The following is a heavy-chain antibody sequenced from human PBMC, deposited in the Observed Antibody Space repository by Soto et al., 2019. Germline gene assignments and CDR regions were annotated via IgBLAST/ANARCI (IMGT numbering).Heavy chain of an antibody. D-gene: IGHD6-6*01. J-gene: IGHJ4*02. V-gene: IGHV4-30-2*01. Sequence: TLSLTCAVSGGSISSGGYSWVWIRHPPGKGLEWIGYIYHSGSTYYNPSLKSRVTISVDRSKNQFSLKLSSVTAADTAVYYCAREAARPKNYFDYWGQGTLVTVSS. CDR1: GGSISSGGYS. CDR3: AREAARPKNYFDY. CDR2: IYHSGST.